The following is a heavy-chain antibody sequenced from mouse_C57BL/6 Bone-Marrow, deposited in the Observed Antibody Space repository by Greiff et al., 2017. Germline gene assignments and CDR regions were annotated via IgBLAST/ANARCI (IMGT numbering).Heavy chain of an antibody. CDR1: GFTFSSYG. CDR3: ARQRTGDYFDY. V-gene: IGHV5-6*02. CDR2: ISSGGSYT. J-gene: IGHJ2*01. D-gene: IGHD4-1*01. Sequence: EVMLVESGGDLVKPGGSLKLSCAASGFTFSSYGMSWVRQTPDKRLEWVATISSGGSYTYYPDSVKGRFTISRDNAKNTQYLQMRSLKSEDTAMYYFARQRTGDYFDYWGQGTTLTVSS.